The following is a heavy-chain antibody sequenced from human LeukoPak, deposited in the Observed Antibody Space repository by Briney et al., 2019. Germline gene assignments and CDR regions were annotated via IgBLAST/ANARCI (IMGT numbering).Heavy chain of an antibody. CDR3: AREDSYYYDSSGYRKYFDY. J-gene: IGHJ4*02. Sequence: GGSLRLSCAASGFTFSSYSMNWVRQAPGKGREWVSSIGSSSSYIYYADSVKGRFTISRDNAKNSLYLQMNSLRAEDTAVYYCAREDSYYYDSSGYRKYFDYWGQGTLVTVSS. CDR2: IGSSSSYI. CDR1: GFTFSSYS. V-gene: IGHV3-21*01. D-gene: IGHD3-22*01.